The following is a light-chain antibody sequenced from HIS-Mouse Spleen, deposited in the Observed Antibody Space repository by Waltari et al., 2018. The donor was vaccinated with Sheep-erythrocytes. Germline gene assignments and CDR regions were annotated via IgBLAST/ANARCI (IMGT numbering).Light chain of an antibody. Sequence: QSALTQPPSASGSPGQSVTISCTGTSSDVGGYNYVSWYQQHPGKAPKLMIYEVSKRPSGVPARFSGSKSGNTASLTVSGLQAEDEADYYCSSYAGSNNWVFGGGTK. CDR2: EVS. CDR1: SSDVGGYNY. J-gene: IGLJ3*02. V-gene: IGLV2-8*01. CDR3: SSYAGSNNWV.